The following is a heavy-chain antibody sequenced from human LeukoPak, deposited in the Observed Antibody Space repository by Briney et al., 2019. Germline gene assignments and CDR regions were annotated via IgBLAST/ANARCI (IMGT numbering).Heavy chain of an antibody. J-gene: IGHJ3*02. CDR1: GFTFSSYE. CDR3: ARDSPTQYSYDPSSYLGPMDAFDI. V-gene: IGHV3-48*03. D-gene: IGHD3-22*01. CDR2: ISSSGNTI. Sequence: GGSLRLSCAASGFTFSSYEMNWVRQAPGKGLDWVSYISSSGNTIYYADSVKGRFTIFRDNAKNSLYLQMNSLRAEHTAVYYCARDSPTQYSYDPSSYLGPMDAFDIWGQGTMVTVSS.